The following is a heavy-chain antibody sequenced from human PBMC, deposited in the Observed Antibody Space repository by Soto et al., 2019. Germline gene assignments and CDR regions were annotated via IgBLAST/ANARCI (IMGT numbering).Heavy chain of an antibody. D-gene: IGHD3-10*01. CDR3: ARAGPYGSGSYYWHDYYYYMDV. V-gene: IGHV4-59*01. J-gene: IGHJ6*03. CDR1: GGSISSYY. CDR2: IYYSGST. Sequence: SETLSLTCTVSGGSISSYYWSWIRQPPGKGLEWIGYIYYSGSTNYNPSLKSRVTISVDTSKNQFSLKLSSVTAADTAVYYCARAGPYGSGSYYWHDYYYYMDVWGKGTTVTVSS.